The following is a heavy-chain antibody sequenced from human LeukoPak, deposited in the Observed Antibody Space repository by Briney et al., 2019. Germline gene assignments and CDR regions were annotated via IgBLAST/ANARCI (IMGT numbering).Heavy chain of an antibody. D-gene: IGHD2-2*01. Sequence: PGGSLRLSCAASGFTFSDYYMSWVRQAPGKGLEWVANIKHDGSEKYYVDSVKGRFTISRDNAKNSLYLQMNNLRAEDTAVYYCAGYCSSTSCNDAFDMWGQGTMVTVSS. J-gene: IGHJ3*02. CDR2: IKHDGSEK. CDR1: GFTFSDYY. V-gene: IGHV3-7*01. CDR3: AGYCSSTSCNDAFDM.